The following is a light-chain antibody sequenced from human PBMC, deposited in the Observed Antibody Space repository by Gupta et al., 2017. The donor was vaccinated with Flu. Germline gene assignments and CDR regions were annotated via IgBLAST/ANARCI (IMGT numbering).Light chain of an antibody. Sequence: ERATLSCKSSQSISSDYLAWYQQKPGQAPRLLIYSASTRATGIPDRFSGSGSGTDFTLTISGLEHEDFAVYFCQHSGTSLYTFGQGTKLEI. CDR2: SAS. CDR3: QHSGTSLYT. J-gene: IGKJ2*01. V-gene: IGKV3-20*01. CDR1: QSISSDY.